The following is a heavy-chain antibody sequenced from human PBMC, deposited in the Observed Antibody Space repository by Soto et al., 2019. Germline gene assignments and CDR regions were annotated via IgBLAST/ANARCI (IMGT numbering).Heavy chain of an antibody. J-gene: IGHJ4*02. Sequence: GGSLRLSCAASGFTFSSYAMHWVRQAPGKGLEYVSAISSNGGTTYYANSVKGRFTISRDNSKNTLYLQMGSLRAEDMAVYYCARQNTGSYSFDYWGQGT. D-gene: IGHD1-26*01. CDR2: ISSNGGTT. V-gene: IGHV3-64*01. CDR3: ARQNTGSYSFDY. CDR1: GFTFSSYA.